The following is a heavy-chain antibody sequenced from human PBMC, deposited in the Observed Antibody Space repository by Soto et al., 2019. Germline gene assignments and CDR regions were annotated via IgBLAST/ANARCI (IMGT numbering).Heavy chain of an antibody. J-gene: IGHJ5*02. CDR2: ISAYNGNT. CDR3: ARDYYDSSGYSNWFYP. D-gene: IGHD3-22*01. CDR1: GYTFINYY. Sequence: GASVKVSCKASGYTFINYYMHWVRQAPGQGLEWMGWISAYNGNTNYAQKLQGRVTMTTDTSTSTAYMELRSLRSDDTAVYYCARDYYDSSGYSNWFYPWGQGTLVTVSS. V-gene: IGHV1-18*04.